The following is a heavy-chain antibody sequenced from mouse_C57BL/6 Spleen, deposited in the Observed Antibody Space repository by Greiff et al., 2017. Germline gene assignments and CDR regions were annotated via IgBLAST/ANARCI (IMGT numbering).Heavy chain of an antibody. V-gene: IGHV5-17*01. CDR2: ISSGSSTI. CDR1: GFTFSDYG. Sequence: DVQLVESGGGLVKPGGSLKLSCAASGFTFSDYGMHWVRQAPEKGLEWVAYISSGSSTIYYADTVKGRFTISRDNAKNTLFLQMTSLRSEDTAMYYCARGVHYAMDYWGQGTSVTVSS. D-gene: IGHD1-2*01. CDR3: ARGVHYAMDY. J-gene: IGHJ4*01.